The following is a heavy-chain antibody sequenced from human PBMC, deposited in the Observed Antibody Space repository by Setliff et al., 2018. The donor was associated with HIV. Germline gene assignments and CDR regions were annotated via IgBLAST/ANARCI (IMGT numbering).Heavy chain of an antibody. J-gene: IGHJ4*02. CDR1: GYSITNGYY. Sequence: SETLSLTCSVSGYSITNGYYWGWFRQSPGKGLEWIATIYQTGSIYYNPSLQNRVTLLLDMFKNQFSLKLSSVTAADTAVYYCARQAWHSGRNGYFVDYWGQGTLVTVSS. CDR2: IYQTGSI. D-gene: IGHD2-15*01. CDR3: ARQAWHSGRNGYFVDY. V-gene: IGHV4-38-2*02.